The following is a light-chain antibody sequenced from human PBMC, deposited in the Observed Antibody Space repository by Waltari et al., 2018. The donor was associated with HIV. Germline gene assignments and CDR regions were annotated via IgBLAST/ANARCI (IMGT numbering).Light chain of an antibody. CDR2: WAS. CDR1: QNVLYNSNNTTY. V-gene: IGKV4-1*01. J-gene: IGKJ2*01. Sequence: DIVMTQSPDSLTVPLRERATIHCTSRQNVLYNSNNTTYLAWYQQKPGQSPELLIYWASTRESGVPDRFSGSGSGTQFALSISSLQAEDVAVYFCQQYYNSPYTFGQGTKLEI. CDR3: QQYYNSPYT.